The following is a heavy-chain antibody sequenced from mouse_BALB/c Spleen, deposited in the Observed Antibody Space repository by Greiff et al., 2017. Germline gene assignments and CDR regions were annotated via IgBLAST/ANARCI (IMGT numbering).Heavy chain of an antibody. Sequence: EVQVVESGGGLVQPGGSLKLSCAASGFDFSRYWMSWVRQAPGKGLEWIGEINPYSSTINYTPSLKDKFIISRDNAKNTLYLQMSKVRSEDTALYYCARSPDYYGSSSYFDYWGQGTTLTVSS. J-gene: IGHJ2*01. D-gene: IGHD1-1*01. CDR2: INPYSSTI. V-gene: IGHV4-1*02. CDR1: GFDFSRYW. CDR3: ARSPDYYGSSSYFDY.